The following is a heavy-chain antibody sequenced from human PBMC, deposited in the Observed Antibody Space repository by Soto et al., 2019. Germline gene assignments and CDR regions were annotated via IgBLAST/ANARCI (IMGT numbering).Heavy chain of an antibody. CDR1: GGSFSGYY. V-gene: IGHV4-34*01. CDR2: INHSGST. CDR3: ARDKITGLFDY. D-gene: IGHD2-8*02. J-gene: IGHJ4*02. Sequence: QVQLQQWGAGLLKPSETLSLTCAVYGGSFSGYYWTWIRQPPGTGLEWIGEINHSGSTNYNPSLKXXVTISVDTSKNQFSLQLPSVTAADTAVYYCARDKITGLFDYWGQGTLVTVSS.